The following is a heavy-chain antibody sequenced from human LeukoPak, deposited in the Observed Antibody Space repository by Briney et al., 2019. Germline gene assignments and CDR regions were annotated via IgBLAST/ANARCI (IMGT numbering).Heavy chain of an antibody. D-gene: IGHD1-26*01. CDR1: GGSISSYY. CDR3: ARDISGSYSY. V-gene: IGHV4-59*01. CDR2: IYYSGST. J-gene: IGHJ4*02. Sequence: PSETLSLTCTVSGGSISSYYWSWIRQPPGKGLEWIGYIYYSGSTNYNPSLKSRVTISVDTSKNQFSLKLSSVTAADTAVYYCARDISGSYSYWGQGTLVTVSS.